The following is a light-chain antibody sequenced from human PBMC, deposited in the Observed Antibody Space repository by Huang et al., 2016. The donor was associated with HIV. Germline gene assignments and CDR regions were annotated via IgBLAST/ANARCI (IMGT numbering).Light chain of an antibody. CDR3: QQRSDWPPWT. J-gene: IGKJ1*01. CDR1: QSVRNY. CDR2: DAS. Sequence: EIVLTQSPATLSLSPGERATLSCRASQSVRNYLAWYQQKPGQAPRLLIYDASNRATGTPARFSGSGSGTDFTLTISSLEPEEFAVYYCQQRSDWPPWTFGQGTKVEIK. V-gene: IGKV3-11*01.